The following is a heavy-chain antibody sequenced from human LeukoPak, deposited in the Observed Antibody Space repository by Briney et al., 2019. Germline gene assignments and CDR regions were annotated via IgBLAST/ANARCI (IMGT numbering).Heavy chain of an antibody. CDR2: ISPYNGNT. V-gene: IGHV1-18*01. J-gene: IGHJ4*02. CDR3: ARDSGSDSDS. Sequence: ASVKVSCKASGGTFSSYAITWVRQAPGQGLEWMGWISPYNGNTKYEQKLEGRVTMTTDTSTSTASMELRSLRSDDTAVYYCARDSGSDSDSWGQGTLVTVS. D-gene: IGHD3-10*01. CDR1: GGTFSSYA.